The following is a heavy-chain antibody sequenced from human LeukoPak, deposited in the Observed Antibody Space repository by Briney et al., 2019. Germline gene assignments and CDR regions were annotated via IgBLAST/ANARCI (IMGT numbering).Heavy chain of an antibody. D-gene: IGHD6-19*01. V-gene: IGHV1-69*06. J-gene: IGHJ4*02. Sequence: GASVKVSCKASGGTFSSCAISWVRQAPGQGLEWMGGIIPIFGTANYAQKFQGRVTITADKSTSTAYMELSSLRSEDAAVYYCAREEGGWYGVDYWGQGTLVTVSS. CDR2: IIPIFGTA. CDR1: GGTFSSCA. CDR3: AREEGGWYGVDY.